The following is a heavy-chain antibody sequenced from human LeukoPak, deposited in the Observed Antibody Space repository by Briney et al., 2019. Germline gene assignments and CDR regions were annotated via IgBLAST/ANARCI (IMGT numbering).Heavy chain of an antibody. V-gene: IGHV3-30*04. D-gene: IGHD3-10*01. CDR1: GFTFCSYA. Sequence: PGRSLRLSCAASGFTFCSYAMHWVRQAPGKGLEWVAVISYDGSNKYYADSVKGRFTISRDNSKNTLYLQMNSLRAEDTAVYYCARESQAYHYGSGSPNYWGQGTLVTVSS. CDR2: ISYDGSNK. CDR3: ARESQAYHYGSGSPNY. J-gene: IGHJ4*02.